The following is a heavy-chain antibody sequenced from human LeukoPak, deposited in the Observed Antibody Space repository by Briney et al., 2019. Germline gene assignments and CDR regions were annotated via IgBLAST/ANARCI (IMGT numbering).Heavy chain of an antibody. Sequence: GGSLRLSYAASGFTFSNYWMHWVRQAPGKGLVWVSRINSDGSSTSYADSVKGRFTISRDNRKNTLYLQMNNLRAEDTAVYYCARDPHGYWWFDPWGQGTLVTVSS. J-gene: IGHJ5*02. V-gene: IGHV3-74*01. D-gene: IGHD3-22*01. CDR1: GFTFSNYW. CDR3: ARDPHGYWWFDP. CDR2: INSDGSST.